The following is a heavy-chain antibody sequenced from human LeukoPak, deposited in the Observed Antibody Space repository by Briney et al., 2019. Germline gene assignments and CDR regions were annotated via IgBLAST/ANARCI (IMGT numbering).Heavy chain of an antibody. D-gene: IGHD6-25*01. Sequence: GPSVKVSCKGSVGAFTSYTISWLRQAPGQGLECMGGVFPIFGTAKHPQKCQGRVTITQGESTSTAYMELSSLRSEDTAVYYCARTLPIYSSAFANWFDPWGQGTLVSLSS. V-gene: IGHV1-69*01. J-gene: IGHJ5*02. CDR1: VGAFTSYT. CDR2: VFPIFGTA. CDR3: ARTLPIYSSAFANWFDP.